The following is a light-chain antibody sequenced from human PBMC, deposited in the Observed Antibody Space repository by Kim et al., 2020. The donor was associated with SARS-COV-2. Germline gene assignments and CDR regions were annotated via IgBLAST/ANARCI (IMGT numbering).Light chain of an antibody. J-gene: IGKJ4*01. V-gene: IGKV3-11*01. CDR2: DAS. CDR3: QQRYAWMT. Sequence: EIVLTQSPATLSLSPGERATLSGRASQSISMYLAWYQQKPGQSPRLLIYDASNSATGVPARFSGSGSRTYFTLTISSLEPEDFAVYYCQQRYAWMTFGGGTKVDIK. CDR1: QSISMY.